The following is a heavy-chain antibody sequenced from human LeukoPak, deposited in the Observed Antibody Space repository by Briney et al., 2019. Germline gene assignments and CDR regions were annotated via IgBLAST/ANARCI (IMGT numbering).Heavy chain of an antibody. D-gene: IGHD3-3*01. J-gene: IGHJ4*02. CDR3: AKSDKIFGVVTTGFDY. CDR2: ISGSGGST. CDR1: GFTFSSYD. Sequence: GGSLRLSCAASGFTFSSYDMSWVRQAPGKGLEWVSAISGSGGSTYYADSVKGRFTISRDNSKNTLYLQTNSLRAEDTAVYYCAKSDKIFGVVTTGFDYWGQGTLVTVSS. V-gene: IGHV3-23*01.